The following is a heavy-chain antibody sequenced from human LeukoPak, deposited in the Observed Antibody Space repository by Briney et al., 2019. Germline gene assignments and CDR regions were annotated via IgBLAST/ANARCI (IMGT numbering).Heavy chain of an antibody. CDR2: IYYSGST. CDR3: ARGVSYYDSSGYYNEYFQH. D-gene: IGHD3-22*01. J-gene: IGHJ1*01. V-gene: IGHV4-59*08. CDR1: GGSISKYY. Sequence: PSESLSLTCTVSGGSISKYYWCWIRQPPGKGLEWIGYIYYSGSTNSNPSLKSRVTISVDTSKNQFSLKLSSVTAADTAVYYCARGVSYYDSSGYYNEYFQHWGQGTLVTVSS.